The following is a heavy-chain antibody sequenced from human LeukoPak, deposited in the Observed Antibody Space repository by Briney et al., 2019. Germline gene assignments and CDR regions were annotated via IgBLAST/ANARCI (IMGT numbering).Heavy chain of an antibody. J-gene: IGHJ5*02. V-gene: IGHV4-31*03. D-gene: IGHD3-9*01. Sequence: SETLSLTCTVSGGSISSGGYYWSWIRQHPGKGLEWIGYIYYSGSTYYNPSLKSRVTISVDTSKNQFSLKLSSVTAADTAVYYCAREGGDILNGYEQFDPWGQGTLVTVSS. CDR1: GGSISSGGYY. CDR2: IYYSGST. CDR3: AREGGDILNGYEQFDP.